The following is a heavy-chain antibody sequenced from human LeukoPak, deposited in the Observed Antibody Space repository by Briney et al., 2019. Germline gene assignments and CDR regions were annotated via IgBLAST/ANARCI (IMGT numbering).Heavy chain of an antibody. CDR1: GGSISSGGYY. V-gene: IGHV4-31*03. D-gene: IGHD5-18*01. CDR3: ARMTVDTHAFDI. CDR2: IYYSGST. J-gene: IGHJ3*02. Sequence: SETLSLTCTVSGGSISSGGYYWTWIRQHPGKGLEWIGFIYYSGSTSYNPSLKSRVTISVDTSRSQFSLKLSSVTAADTAVYYCARMTVDTHAFDIWGQGTMVTVSS.